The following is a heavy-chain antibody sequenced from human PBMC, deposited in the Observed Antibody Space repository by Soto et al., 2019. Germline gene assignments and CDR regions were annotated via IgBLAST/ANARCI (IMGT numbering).Heavy chain of an antibody. J-gene: IGHJ6*02. CDR3: ARDVFCGGAPACPDMDV. V-gene: IGHV1-18*04. CDR1: GYTFSGYS. Sequence: QVVWEQSGGEVKTPGASVKVSCKASGYTFSGYSITWVQQAPGQGLEWMGRISGYNGNTNYARTLRDRLTLTTDTSTSTAYMELRSLTSDDTAVYYCARDVFCGGAPACPDMDVWGQGTTVTVSS. CDR2: ISGYNGNT. D-gene: IGHD2-21*01.